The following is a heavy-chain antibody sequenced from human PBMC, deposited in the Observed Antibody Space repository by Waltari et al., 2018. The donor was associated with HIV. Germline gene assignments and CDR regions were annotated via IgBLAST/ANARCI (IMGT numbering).Heavy chain of an antibody. Sequence: EGQVVDEGGGRVKPGGSLRRSCGGSGVELRLFAMPWVRQAPGKGLEWVSSISRNSVYEYYPDGLKGRVTVTRDNAKDSVFLQMDKMRVEDTGIYFCVRDRTSETTGDFDAWGQGTPVIVS. CDR2: ISRNSVYE. CDR3: VRDRTSETTGDFDA. D-gene: IGHD4-17*01. J-gene: IGHJ4*02. V-gene: IGHV3-21*01. CDR1: GVELRLFA.